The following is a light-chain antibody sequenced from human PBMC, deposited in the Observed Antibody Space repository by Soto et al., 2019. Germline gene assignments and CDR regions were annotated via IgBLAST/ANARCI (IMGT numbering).Light chain of an antibody. V-gene: IGKV1-27*01. J-gene: IGKJ1*01. CDR2: AAS. CDR1: QGMSNY. Sequence: DIQMTQSPSSLSASVGDRVTITCRASQGMSNYLAWYQRKPGKVPKLLIYAASTLQSGVPSRFSGSGSGTDFTLTTNSLQPEDVATYYCQKYNSAPRTFGQGTKVEIK. CDR3: QKYNSAPRT.